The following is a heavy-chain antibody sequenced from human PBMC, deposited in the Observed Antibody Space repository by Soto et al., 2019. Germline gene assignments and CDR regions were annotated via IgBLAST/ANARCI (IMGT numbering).Heavy chain of an antibody. CDR1: GAAFSSCA. J-gene: IGHJ6*02. CDR2: IIPIFGTA. V-gene: IGHV1-69*13. CDR3: ASGQQLDNYYYYYGMDV. D-gene: IGHD6-13*01. Sequence: VQVSWEASGAAFSSCASRCVRQAAEQGLEWMGGIIPIFGTANYAQKFQGRVTITADESTSTAYMELSSLRSEDTAVYYCASGQQLDNYYYYYGMDVWGQGTKLTVSS.